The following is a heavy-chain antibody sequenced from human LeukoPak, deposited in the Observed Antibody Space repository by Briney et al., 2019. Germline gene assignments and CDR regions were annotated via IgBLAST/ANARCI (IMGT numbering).Heavy chain of an antibody. CDR2: IYYSGST. CDR1: GGSISSSSYY. V-gene: IGHV4-39*07. J-gene: IGHJ6*03. CDR3: ARVLRGNSGFRYYYYMDV. D-gene: IGHD4-23*01. Sequence: PSETLSLTCTVSGGSISSSSYYWGWIRQPPGKGLEWIGSIYYSGSTYYNPSLKSRVTISVDTSKNQFSLKLSSVTAADTAVYYCARVLRGNSGFRYYYYMDVWGKGTTVTVSS.